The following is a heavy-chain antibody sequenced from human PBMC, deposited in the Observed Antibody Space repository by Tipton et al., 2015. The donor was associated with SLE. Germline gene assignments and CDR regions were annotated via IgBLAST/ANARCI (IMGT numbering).Heavy chain of an antibody. CDR3: AREGYYDNSGYYPLFDS. Sequence: LRLSCTVSGGSISGYYWSWIRQPPGKGLEWIGYIYHSGSTNYNPSLKSRVTISSDTPKNQFSLKLSSVTAADTAVYYCAREGYYDNSGYYPLFDSWGQGILVTVSS. CDR2: IYHSGST. D-gene: IGHD3-22*01. J-gene: IGHJ4*01. CDR1: GGSISGYY. V-gene: IGHV4-59*01.